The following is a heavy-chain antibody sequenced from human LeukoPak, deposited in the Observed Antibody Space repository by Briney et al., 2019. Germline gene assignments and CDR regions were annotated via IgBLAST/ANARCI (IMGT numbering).Heavy chain of an antibody. V-gene: IGHV3-21*01. J-gene: IGHJ4*02. CDR2: ISSSSSYI. CDR1: GFTFSSYS. CDR3: ARAPHSRWGSSWYFYFDY. D-gene: IGHD6-13*01. Sequence: GGSLRLSCAASGFTFSSYSMNWVRQAPGKGLEWVSSISSSSSYIYYADSVKGRFTISRDNAKNSLYLQMNSLRAEDTAVYYCARAPHSRWGSSWYFYFDYWSQGTLVTVSS.